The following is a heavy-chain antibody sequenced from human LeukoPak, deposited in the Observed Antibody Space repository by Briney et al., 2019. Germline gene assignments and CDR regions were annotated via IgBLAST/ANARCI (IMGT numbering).Heavy chain of an antibody. J-gene: IGHJ4*02. V-gene: IGHV3-21*04. CDR2: ISDGSRDT. CDR3: TTRLRNHFDY. CDR1: GFTFSDYW. D-gene: IGHD5-12*01. Sequence: PGGSLRLSCAASGFTFSDYWMHWVRQAPGKGLEWVSTISDGSRDTHYAGSVKGRFTISRDDSQNIVYLQMDSLRAEDTALYYCTTRLRNHFDYWGQGTQVTVSS.